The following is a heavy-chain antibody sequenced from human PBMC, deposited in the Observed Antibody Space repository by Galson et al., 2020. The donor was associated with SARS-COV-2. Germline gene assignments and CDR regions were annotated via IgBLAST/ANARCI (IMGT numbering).Heavy chain of an antibody. CDR3: ARDTAYHEFWSGYRPRTNRGYYYYYGMDV. J-gene: IGHJ6*02. D-gene: IGHD3-3*01. CDR2: ISYDGSNK. CDR1: GFTFSSYA. Sequence: GGSLRLSCAASGFTFSSYAMHWVRQAPGKGLEWVAVISYDGSNKYYADSVKGRFTISRDNSKNTLYLQMNSLRAEDTAVYYCARDTAYHEFWSGYRPRTNRGYYYYYGMDVWGQGTTVTVSS. V-gene: IGHV3-30*04.